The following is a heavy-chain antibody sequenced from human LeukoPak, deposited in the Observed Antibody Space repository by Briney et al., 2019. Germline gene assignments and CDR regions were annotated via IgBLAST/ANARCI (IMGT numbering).Heavy chain of an antibody. J-gene: IGHJ4*02. CDR3: ARVAVRGVIIDY. Sequence: PSETLSLNCSVSGGSISCGSYYWSWIRQPAGKGLEWIGRIYTSGSTNYNPSHKSRVTISVDTSKNQFSLKLSSVTAADTAVYYCARVAVRGVIIDYWGQGTLVTVSS. V-gene: IGHV4-61*02. CDR1: GGSISCGSYY. CDR2: IYTSGST. D-gene: IGHD3-10*01.